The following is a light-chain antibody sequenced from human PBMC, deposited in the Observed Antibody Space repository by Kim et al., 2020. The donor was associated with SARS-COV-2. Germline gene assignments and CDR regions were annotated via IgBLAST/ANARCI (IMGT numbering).Light chain of an antibody. CDR3: QPYYEIPYT. CDR2: AAF. CDR1: QDIYDS. Sequence: DIQMTQSPSSLSASVGDRVTLTCRSSQDIYDSIAWYQQTPGKAPKILLYAAFRLESGVPSRFSGSGSGTAYTLTINSLQHEDFTIYYCQPYYEIPYTLGPETK. J-gene: IGKJ2*01. V-gene: IGKV1-NL1*01.